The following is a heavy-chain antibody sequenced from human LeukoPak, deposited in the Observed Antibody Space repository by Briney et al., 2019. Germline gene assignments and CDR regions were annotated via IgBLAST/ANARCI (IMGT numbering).Heavy chain of an antibody. D-gene: IGHD3-22*01. CDR1: GFTFSRYG. Sequence: GGSLRLSCAASGFTFSRYGMHWVRQAPGKGLEWVALISYHGSNKYYADSVKGRYTISRDNSKNTLYLQMNSLRAGDTAVYYCAKGSYYDSSGHTGSDTFDIWGQGTMVTVSS. V-gene: IGHV3-30*18. CDR2: ISYHGSNK. CDR3: AKGSYYDSSGHTGSDTFDI. J-gene: IGHJ3*02.